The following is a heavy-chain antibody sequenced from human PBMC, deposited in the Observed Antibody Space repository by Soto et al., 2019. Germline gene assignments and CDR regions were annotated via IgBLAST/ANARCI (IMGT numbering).Heavy chain of an antibody. Sequence: QITLKESGPTLVKPTQTLTLTCTFSGFSLSTSGVGVGWIRQPPGKALEWLALIYWDDDKRYSPSLKSRLTITKDTSKNQVVLTTTNMDPVDTATYYCAHKLGWYYAFDIWGQGTMVTVSS. CDR1: GFSLSTSGVG. CDR2: IYWDDDK. D-gene: IGHD6-19*01. V-gene: IGHV2-5*02. J-gene: IGHJ3*02. CDR3: AHKLGWYYAFDI.